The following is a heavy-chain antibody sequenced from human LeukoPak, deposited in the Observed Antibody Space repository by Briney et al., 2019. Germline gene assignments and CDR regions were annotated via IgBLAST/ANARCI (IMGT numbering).Heavy chain of an antibody. D-gene: IGHD1-1*01. CDR1: GDSISSYF. J-gene: IGHJ4*02. CDR2: IYTSGST. Sequence: SETLSLTCTVSGDSISSYFWSWIRQPAGKGLEWIGRIYTSGSTSYNPSLKSRVTMSVDTSKNQFSLNLSSVTAADTALYYCATGSEFVFDYWGQGTLVTVSS. CDR3: ATGSEFVFDY. V-gene: IGHV4-4*07.